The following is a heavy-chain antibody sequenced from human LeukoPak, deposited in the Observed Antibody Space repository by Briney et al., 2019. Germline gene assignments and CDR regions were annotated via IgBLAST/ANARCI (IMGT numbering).Heavy chain of an antibody. Sequence: KPSETLSLTCTVSGGSISSYYWSWIRQPAGKGLEWIGRIYTSGSTNYNPSLKSRVTMSVDTSKNQFSLKLSSVTAADTAVYYCARDQVSTATKDWYFDLWGRGTLVTVSS. CDR1: GGSISSYY. CDR2: IYTSGST. V-gene: IGHV4-4*07. D-gene: IGHD4-11*01. CDR3: ARDQVSTATKDWYFDL. J-gene: IGHJ2*01.